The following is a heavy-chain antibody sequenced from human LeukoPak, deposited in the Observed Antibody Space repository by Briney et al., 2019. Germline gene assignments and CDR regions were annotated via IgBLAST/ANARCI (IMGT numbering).Heavy chain of an antibody. Sequence: GGSLRLSCVASGFSFSIHAMNWVHQSPGKGLEWVSAISGSGGGTYYADSVKGRFTVSRDNSKTTLYLQMNSLRAEDTAVYYCAKTGTHQAVAVAGTYFQHWGQGTLVTVSS. CDR3: AKTGTHQAVAVAGTYFQH. V-gene: IGHV3-23*01. CDR2: ISGSGGGT. D-gene: IGHD6-19*01. J-gene: IGHJ1*01. CDR1: GFSFSIHA.